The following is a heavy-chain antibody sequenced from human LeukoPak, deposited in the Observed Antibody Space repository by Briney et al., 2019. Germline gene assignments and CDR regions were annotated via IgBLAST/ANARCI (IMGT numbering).Heavy chain of an antibody. Sequence: GSLRLSCAASGFTFSSSAMSWVRQPPGKGLEWIGSIYYSGSTYYNPSLKSRVTISVDTSKNQFSLKLSSVTAADTAVYYCARDVGYSSGSGTKYYYYYYMDVWGKGTTVTVSS. CDR3: ARDVGYSSGSGTKYYYYYYMDV. D-gene: IGHD6-19*01. J-gene: IGHJ6*03. CDR2: IYYSGST. V-gene: IGHV4-39*07. CDR1: GFTFSSSAM.